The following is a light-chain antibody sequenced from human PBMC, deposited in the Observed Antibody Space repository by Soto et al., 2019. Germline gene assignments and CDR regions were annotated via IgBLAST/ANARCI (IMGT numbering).Light chain of an antibody. J-gene: IGLJ2*01. CDR3: HSYDVSLSGPV. CDR2: DNN. Sequence: QPVLTQPPAVCGAPGQRVTISCTGSSSNIGAGYDVHWYQQLPGTAPKVLIYDNNNRPSGVPDRFSGSKSGTSASLAITGLQAEDEADYYCHSYDVSLSGPVFGGGTKLTVL. V-gene: IGLV1-40*01. CDR1: SSNIGAGYD.